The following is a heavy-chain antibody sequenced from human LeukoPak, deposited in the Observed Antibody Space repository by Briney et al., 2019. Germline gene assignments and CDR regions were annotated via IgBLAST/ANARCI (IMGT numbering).Heavy chain of an antibody. CDR1: GYIFTSYD. CDR3: ARGTRQQLVFFYYYYMDV. CDR2: MNPNSGNT. Sequence: GASVKVSCTASGYIFTSYDINWVRQATGQGGEGMGWMNPNSGNTGYTQKFQGRVTITRNTSISTAYMELSSLRSEDTAVYYCARGTRQQLVFFYYYYMDVWGKGTTVTISS. D-gene: IGHD6-13*01. V-gene: IGHV1-8*01. J-gene: IGHJ6*03.